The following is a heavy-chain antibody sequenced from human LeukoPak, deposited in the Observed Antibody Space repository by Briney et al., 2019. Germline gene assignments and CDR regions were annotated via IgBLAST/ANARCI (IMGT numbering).Heavy chain of an antibody. J-gene: IGHJ4*02. CDR3: ARGRDY. Sequence: PGGSLRLSCAASGFTFSSYWMSWIRLAPGKGLEWVANIKQDGSENYYVDSVKGRFTISRDNVKNSLYLQMNSLRPEDTAVYYCARGRDYWGQGTLVTVSS. CDR1: GFTFSSYW. CDR2: IKQDGSEN. V-gene: IGHV3-7*01.